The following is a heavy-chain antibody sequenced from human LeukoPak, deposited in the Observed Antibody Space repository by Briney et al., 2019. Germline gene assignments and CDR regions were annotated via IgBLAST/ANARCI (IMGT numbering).Heavy chain of an antibody. Sequence: SETLSLTCTVSGGSISSSSYYWGWIRQPPGKGLEWIGRIYYSGSTYYHPSLKSRVTISVDTSKNQFSLKLSSVTAADTAVYYCARDDSGSSDAFDIWGQGTMVTVSS. CDR3: ARDDSGSSDAFDI. CDR1: GGSISSSSYY. CDR2: IYYSGST. J-gene: IGHJ3*02. D-gene: IGHD1-26*01. V-gene: IGHV4-39*07.